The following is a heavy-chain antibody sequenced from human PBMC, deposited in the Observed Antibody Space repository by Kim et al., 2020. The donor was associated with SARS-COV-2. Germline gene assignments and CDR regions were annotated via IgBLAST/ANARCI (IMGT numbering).Heavy chain of an antibody. Sequence: NPSLKSRVTISGDTSKNQFSLKLSSVTAADTAVYYCARRAVRGVPYGMDVWGQGTTVTVSS. CDR3: ARRAVRGVPYGMDV. J-gene: IGHJ6*02. V-gene: IGHV4-39*01. D-gene: IGHD3-10*01.